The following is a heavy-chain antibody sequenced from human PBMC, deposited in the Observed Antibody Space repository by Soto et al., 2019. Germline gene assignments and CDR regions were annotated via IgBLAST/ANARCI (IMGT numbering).Heavy chain of an antibody. J-gene: IGHJ6*03. CDR2: INPTGGVT. V-gene: IGHV1-2*04. Sequence: QVQLVQSGAEVRKPGASVTVSCRSSGDSFNDYYIHWVRQAPGQGFEWMGWINPTGGVTKYAQKFQGWVSMTRATSIRTVYMQLSRLRSDDTAVYYCARESGGATATLDYYYFYMDVWGTGTTVTVSS. D-gene: IGHD5-12*01. CDR3: ARESGGATATLDYYYFYMDV. CDR1: GDSFNDYY.